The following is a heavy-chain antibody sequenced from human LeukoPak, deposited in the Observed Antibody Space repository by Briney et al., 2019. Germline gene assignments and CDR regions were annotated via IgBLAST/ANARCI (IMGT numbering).Heavy chain of an antibody. V-gene: IGHV1-69*04. J-gene: IGHJ6*02. CDR1: GGTFSSYA. D-gene: IGHD6-19*01. CDR3: AKDGGAVAGTGWYYYYGMDV. CDR2: IIPILGIA. Sequence: ASVKVSCKASGGTFSSYAISWVRQAPGQGLEWMGRIIPILGIANYAQKFQGRVTITADKSTSTAYMELSSLRSEDTAVYYCAKDGGAVAGTGWYYYYGMDVWGQGTTVTVSS.